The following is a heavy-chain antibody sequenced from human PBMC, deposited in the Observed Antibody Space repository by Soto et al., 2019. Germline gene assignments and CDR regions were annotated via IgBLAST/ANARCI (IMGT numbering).Heavy chain of an antibody. CDR2: IYYSGST. Sequence: SSETLSLTCTVSGGSISSYYWSWIRQPPGKGLEWIGYIYYSGSTNYNPSLKSRVTISVDTSKNQFSLKLSSVTAADTAVYYCAGCTTGEIYDSSGYSPLGFDYWGQGTLVTVS. CDR3: AGCTTGEIYDSSGYSPLGFDY. CDR1: GGSISSYY. J-gene: IGHJ4*02. V-gene: IGHV4-59*01. D-gene: IGHD3-22*01.